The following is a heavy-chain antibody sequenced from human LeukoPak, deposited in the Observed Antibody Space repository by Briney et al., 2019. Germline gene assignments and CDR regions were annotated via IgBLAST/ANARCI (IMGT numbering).Heavy chain of an antibody. CDR1: GGSISSYY. J-gene: IGHJ4*02. CDR2: IYYSGST. Sequence: SETLSLTCTVSGGSISSYYWSWLRQPPGKGLEWIGYIYYSGSTNYNPSLKSRVTISVDTSKNQFSLRLSSVTAADTAVYYCARVTGYVMEDYFDYWGQGTLVTVSS. CDR3: ARVTGYVMEDYFDY. V-gene: IGHV4-59*01. D-gene: IGHD6-13*01.